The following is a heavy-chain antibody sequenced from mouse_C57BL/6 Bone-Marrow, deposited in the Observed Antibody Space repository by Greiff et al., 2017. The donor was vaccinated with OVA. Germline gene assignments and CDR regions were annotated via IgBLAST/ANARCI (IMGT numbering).Heavy chain of an antibody. D-gene: IGHD2-3*01. Sequence: ESGPGLVKPSQSLSLTCSVTGYSITSGYYWNWIRQFPGNKLEWMGYISYDGSNNYNPSLKNRISITRDTSKNQFFLKLNSVTTEDTATYYCAREDGYFSFDYWGQGTTLTVSS. V-gene: IGHV3-6*01. J-gene: IGHJ2*01. CDR3: AREDGYFSFDY. CDR2: ISYDGSN. CDR1: GYSITSGYY.